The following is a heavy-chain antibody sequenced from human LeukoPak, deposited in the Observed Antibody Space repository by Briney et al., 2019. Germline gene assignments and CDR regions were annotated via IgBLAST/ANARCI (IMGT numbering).Heavy chain of an antibody. Sequence: ASVKVSCKASGYTFTSYGISWVRQAPGQGLEWMGWISAYNGNTNYAQKLQGRVTMTTDTSTSTAYMELSSLRSEDTAMYYCAREYSNSQFDYWGQGTLVTVSS. J-gene: IGHJ4*02. CDR1: GYTFTSYG. V-gene: IGHV1-18*01. D-gene: IGHD6-13*01. CDR3: AREYSNSQFDY. CDR2: ISAYNGNT.